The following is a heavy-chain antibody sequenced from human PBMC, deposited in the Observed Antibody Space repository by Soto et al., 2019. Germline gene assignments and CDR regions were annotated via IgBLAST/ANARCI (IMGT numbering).Heavy chain of an antibody. CDR3: AKGSFGFDY. J-gene: IGHJ4*02. CDR2: ISKSGDST. D-gene: IGHD3-10*01. CDR1: GVTFTSYA. Sequence: GGSLRLSCAASGVTFTSYAMTWVRQVPGEGLQWVSSISKSGDSTYYADSVKGRFTTSRDNSKNTLYLQMNSPRAEDTAIYYCAKGSFGFDYWGQGTLVTVSS. V-gene: IGHV3-23*01.